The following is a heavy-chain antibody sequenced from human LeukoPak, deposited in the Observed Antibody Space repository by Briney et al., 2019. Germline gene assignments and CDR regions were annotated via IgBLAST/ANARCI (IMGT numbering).Heavy chain of an antibody. CDR3: ARGGIPGIAAADLPDY. CDR1: GFTFSSYS. D-gene: IGHD6-13*01. J-gene: IGHJ4*02. Sequence: PGGSLRLSCAASGFTFSSYSMNWVRQDPGKGLEWVSSISSSSSYIYYADSVKGRFTISRDNAKNSLYLQMNSLRAEDTAVYYCARGGIPGIAAADLPDYWGQGTLVTVSS. V-gene: IGHV3-21*01. CDR2: ISSSSSYI.